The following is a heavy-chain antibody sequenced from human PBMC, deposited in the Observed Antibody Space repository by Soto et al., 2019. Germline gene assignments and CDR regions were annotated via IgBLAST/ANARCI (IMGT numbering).Heavy chain of an antibody. Sequence: ASVKVSCKASGYTVTSYYINWGRQATGQGLEWMGWMNPNSGNTGYAQKFQGRVTMTRNTSISTAYMELSSLRSEDTAVYYCASTIPAAYFRGPKNWFDPWGQGALVTVSS. D-gene: IGHD6-13*01. CDR1: GYTVTSYY. CDR3: ASTIPAAYFRGPKNWFDP. J-gene: IGHJ5*02. CDR2: MNPNSGNT. V-gene: IGHV1-8*01.